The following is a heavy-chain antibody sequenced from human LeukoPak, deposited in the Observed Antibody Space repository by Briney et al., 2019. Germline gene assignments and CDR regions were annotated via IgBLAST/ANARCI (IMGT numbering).Heavy chain of an antibody. J-gene: IGHJ4*02. Sequence: GGSLRLSCAASGFTFSSYWMSWVRQAPGKGLEWVANIKQDGSEKYYVDSVKGRFTISRDNAKNSLYLQMNSLRAEDTAVYYCARHGGDDSSGDYYSYFDYWGQGTLATVSS. CDR2: IKQDGSEK. CDR1: GFTFSSYW. D-gene: IGHD3-22*01. CDR3: ARHGGDDSSGDYYSYFDY. V-gene: IGHV3-7*01.